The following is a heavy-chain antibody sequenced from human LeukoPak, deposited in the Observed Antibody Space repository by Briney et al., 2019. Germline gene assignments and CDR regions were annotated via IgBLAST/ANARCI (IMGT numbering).Heavy chain of an antibody. CDR1: GGTFTNYA. CDR2: IIPIFGTA. V-gene: IGHV1-69*13. D-gene: IGHD4-17*01. J-gene: IGHJ4*02. CDR3: ARYSDPRHGYFDY. Sequence: SVTVSCTASGGTFTNYAISWVRQAPGQGLEWMGGIIPIFGTANYAQKFQGRVTITADESTSTADMELSSLRSEDTAVYYCARYSDPRHGYFDYWGQGTLVTVSS.